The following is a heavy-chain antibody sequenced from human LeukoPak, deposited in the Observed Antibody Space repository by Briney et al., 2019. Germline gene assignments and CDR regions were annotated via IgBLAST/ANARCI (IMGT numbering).Heavy chain of an antibody. CDR3: ARLLPTHFFDY. CDR2: IYTSGST. CDR1: GGSISSYY. J-gene: IGHJ4*02. Sequence: SETLSLTCTVSGGSISSYYWSWIRQPPGKGLEWIGYIYTSGSTNYNPSLKSRVTISVDTSENQFSLKLSSVTAADTAVYYCARLLPTHFFDYWGQGTLVTVSS. V-gene: IGHV4-4*09.